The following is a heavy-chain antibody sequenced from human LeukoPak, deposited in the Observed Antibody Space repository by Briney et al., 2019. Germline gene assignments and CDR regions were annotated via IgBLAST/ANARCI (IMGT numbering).Heavy chain of an antibody. J-gene: IGHJ5*02. D-gene: IGHD2-2*01. CDR1: GGSISSSSYY. Sequence: PSEPLSLTCTVSGGSISSSSYYWGWIRQPPGKGLEGIGSIYDSGRTYYNPSLKSHANISVDTSKNQFSLKLSSVTAADTAVYYCARLRGYCSSTSCMDTGWFDPWGQGPLVTVSS. CDR2: IYDSGRT. CDR3: ARLRGYCSSTSCMDTGWFDP. V-gene: IGHV4-39*01.